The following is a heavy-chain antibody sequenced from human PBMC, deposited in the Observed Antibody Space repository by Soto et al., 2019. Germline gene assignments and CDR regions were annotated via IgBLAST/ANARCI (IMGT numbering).Heavy chain of an antibody. V-gene: IGHV4-34*01. CDR1: GGSFSGYY. CDR2: INHSGST. Sequence: SETLSLTCAVYGGSFSGYYWSWIRQPPGKGLEWIGEINHSGSTNYNPSLKSRVTISVDTSKNQFSLKLSSVTAADTAVYYCARGRTVTTYFDYWGQGTLVTVSS. CDR3: ARGRTVTTYFDY. D-gene: IGHD4-17*01. J-gene: IGHJ4*02.